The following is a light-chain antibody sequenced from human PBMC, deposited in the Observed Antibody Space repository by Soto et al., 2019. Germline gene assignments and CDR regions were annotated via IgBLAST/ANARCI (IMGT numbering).Light chain of an antibody. CDR1: QSVLYSPNNKNY. Sequence: DIVMTQSPDSLTVSLGERATINCKSSQSVLYSPNNKNYLAWYQHKPGQPPKLLIYWASIRESGVPDRFSGSGSGTDFTLTIISLQAEDVAVYCCQQYYNIPRTFGQGTKVEIK. J-gene: IGKJ1*01. V-gene: IGKV4-1*01. CDR3: QQYYNIPRT. CDR2: WAS.